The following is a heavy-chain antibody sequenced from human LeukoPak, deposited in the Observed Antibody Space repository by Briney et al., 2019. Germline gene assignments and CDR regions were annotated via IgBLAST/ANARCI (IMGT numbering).Heavy chain of an antibody. CDR1: GGSISSGGYY. J-gene: IGHJ4*02. D-gene: IGHD4-23*01. CDR2: IYHSGST. V-gene: IGHV4-30-2*01. CDR3: ARDHGPAPERGNSDFDY. Sequence: SSETLSLTCTVSGGSISSGGYYWSWIRQPPGKGLEWIGYIYHSGSTYYNPSLKSRVTISVDTSKNQFSLKLSSVTAADTAVYYCARDHGPAPERGNSDFDYWGQGTLVTVSS.